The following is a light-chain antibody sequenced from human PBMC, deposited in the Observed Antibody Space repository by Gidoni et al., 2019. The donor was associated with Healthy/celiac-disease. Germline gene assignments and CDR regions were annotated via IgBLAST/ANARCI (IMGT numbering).Light chain of an antibody. CDR3: PQRSNWPLIT. Sequence: EIVLTQSQATLSLSPGERANLACRASQSFSSYLAWYQQKPGQAPRLLLYDASNRATGIPARFSGSGSGTAFTLTISSLVPDDFAVYYCPQRSNWPLITFXXXTRLEIK. J-gene: IGKJ5*01. V-gene: IGKV3-11*01. CDR2: DAS. CDR1: QSFSSY.